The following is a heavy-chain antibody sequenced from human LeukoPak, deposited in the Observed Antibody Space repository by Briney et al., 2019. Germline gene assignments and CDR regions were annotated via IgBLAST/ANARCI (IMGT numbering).Heavy chain of an antibody. J-gene: IGHJ4*02. V-gene: IGHV3-30*02. D-gene: IGHD3-3*01. Sequence: GSLRLSCTTSGFSFSKFGVHWVRQAPDKGLEWLAFIRYDGSNEYYADSVKGRFTISRDNSRSTLFLQMDRLRSEDTAVYYCARDLGIFGDFDYWGQGTLVIVSS. CDR2: IRYDGSNE. CDR1: GFSFSKFG. CDR3: ARDLGIFGDFDY.